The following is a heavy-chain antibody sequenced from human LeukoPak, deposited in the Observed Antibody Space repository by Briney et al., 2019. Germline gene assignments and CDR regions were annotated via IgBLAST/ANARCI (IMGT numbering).Heavy chain of an antibody. D-gene: IGHD6-13*01. CDR1: GGSINISNYY. CDR3: ARNSSRWWNIDAFDI. V-gene: IGHV4-39*01. Sequence: SESLSLPCAVSGGSINISNYYWASGRRPRANGQEWDGIIYYSGTTYYNTSLKCRVTISVETSKTQFSLKLSSVTAADTAVYYCARNSSRWWNIDAFDIGSQGTIVTVSS. J-gene: IGHJ3*02. CDR2: IYYSGTT.